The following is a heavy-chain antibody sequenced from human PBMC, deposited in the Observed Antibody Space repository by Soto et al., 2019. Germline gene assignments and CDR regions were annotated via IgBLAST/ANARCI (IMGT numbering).Heavy chain of an antibody. CDR2: IYWNDDK. CDR3: AQRLIPIVREIEDNFDY. V-gene: IGHV2-5*01. D-gene: IGHD3-10*01. J-gene: IGHJ4*02. Sequence: ATLVNPTQTLTLTCTFSGFSRSTTAVGVGWIRQPPGKALEWLTTIYWNDDKRYSPYLKNRLTITRDTSKNQVVLTMTNMDPVDKATYSCAQRLIPIVREIEDNFDYWGQGTLV. CDR1: GFSRSTTAVG.